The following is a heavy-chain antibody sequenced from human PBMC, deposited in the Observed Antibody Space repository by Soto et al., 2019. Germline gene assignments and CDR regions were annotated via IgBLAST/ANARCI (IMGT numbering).Heavy chain of an antibody. Sequence: LSLTCTVSNGSVSSGTYSWSWVRQPPGKGLEWTGYIYYSGTTYYTPSLKSRLTMSMDRANDHFSLNLTSVTAADTAVYFCARGHYYYGMDVWGQGITVTVSS. J-gene: IGHJ6*02. CDR2: IYYSGTT. V-gene: IGHV4-30-2*01. CDR3: ARGHYYYGMDV. CDR1: NGSVSSGTYS.